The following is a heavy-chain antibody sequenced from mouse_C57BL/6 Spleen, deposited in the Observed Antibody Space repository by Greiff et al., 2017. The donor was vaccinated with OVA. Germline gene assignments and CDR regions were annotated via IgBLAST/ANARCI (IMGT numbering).Heavy chain of an antibody. CDR1: GYTFTSYW. J-gene: IGHJ3*01. CDR2: IHPSDSDT. V-gene: IGHV1-74*01. D-gene: IGHD1-1*01. Sequence: VQLQQPGAELVKPGASVKVSCKASGYTFTSYWMHWVKQRPGQGLEWIGRIHPSDSDTNYNQKFKGKATLTVDKSSSTAYMQLSSLTSEDSAVYYCALSLRYDWFAYWGQGTLVTVSA. CDR3: ALSLRYDWFAY.